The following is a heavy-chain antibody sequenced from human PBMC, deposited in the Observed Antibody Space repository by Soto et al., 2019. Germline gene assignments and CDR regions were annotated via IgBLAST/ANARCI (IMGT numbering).Heavy chain of an antibody. CDR2: FYWDDDK. D-gene: IGHD7-27*01. V-gene: IGHV2-5*02. CDR3: GRTSVNWGSRGLVDY. Sequence: QITLKESGPTLVKPTQTLTLTCTFSGFSLSTSGVGVGWIRQPPGKALEWLAFFYWDDDKRYSPSLKSRVTITNDTSKNQVLLTMSNMDPVDTATYYSGRTSVNWGSRGLVDYWGQRTLVTVAS. CDR1: GFSLSTSGVG. J-gene: IGHJ4*02.